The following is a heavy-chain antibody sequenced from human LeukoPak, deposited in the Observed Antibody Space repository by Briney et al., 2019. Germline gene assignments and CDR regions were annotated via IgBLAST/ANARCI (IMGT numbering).Heavy chain of an antibody. CDR3: ARARGYSYGYYYYMDV. CDR2: INHSGST. D-gene: IGHD5-18*01. J-gene: IGHJ6*03. CDR1: GGSFSGYY. Sequence: SETLSLTCAVYGGSFSGYYWSWIRQPPGKGLEWFGEINHSGSTNYNPSLKSRVTISVDTSKHQFSLKLSSVTAADTAVYYCARARGYSYGYYYYMDVWGKGTTVTVSS. V-gene: IGHV4-34*01.